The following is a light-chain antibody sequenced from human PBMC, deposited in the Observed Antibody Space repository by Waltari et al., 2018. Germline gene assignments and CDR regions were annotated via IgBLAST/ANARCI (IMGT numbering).Light chain of an antibody. CDR2: GNS. CDR3: QSDDSSLSGSV. Sequence: QSVLTQPPSVSGAPGQRVTISCTGSSSNIGAGYDVHWYQQLPGTAPKLLIYGNSDRPSGGPDRFSGSKSGTSASLAITGLQAEDEADYYCQSDDSSLSGSVFGGGTKLTVL. CDR1: SSNIGAGYD. V-gene: IGLV1-40*01. J-gene: IGLJ2*01.